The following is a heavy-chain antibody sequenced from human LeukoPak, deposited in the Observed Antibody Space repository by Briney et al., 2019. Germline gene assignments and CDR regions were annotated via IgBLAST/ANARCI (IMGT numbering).Heavy chain of an antibody. D-gene: IGHD1-26*01. CDR2: IYYSGST. J-gene: IGHJ4*02. V-gene: IGHV4-39*01. Sequence: SETLSLTCTVSGGSISSSSYYWGWIRQPPGKGLEWIGSIYYSGSTYYNPSLKSRVTISVDTSKNQFSLKLSSVTAADTAVYYCARLGSGSYWGVDYWGQGTLVTVSS. CDR3: ARLGSGSYWGVDY. CDR1: GGSISSSSYY.